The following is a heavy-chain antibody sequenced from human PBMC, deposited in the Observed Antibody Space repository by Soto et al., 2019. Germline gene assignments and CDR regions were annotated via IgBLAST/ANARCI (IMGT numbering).Heavy chain of an antibody. D-gene: IGHD2-2*01. CDR3: AKDSTHY. V-gene: IGHV3-21*04. Sequence: PGWCMRISCASSGLNFSKYIINWVRQAPGKGPEWVSSISSSSSYIYYADSVKGRFTISRDNSKNTLYLQMNSLRVEDTAVYYCAKDSTHYWGQGTLVTGSS. CDR2: ISSSSSYI. J-gene: IGHJ4*02. CDR1: GLNFSKYI.